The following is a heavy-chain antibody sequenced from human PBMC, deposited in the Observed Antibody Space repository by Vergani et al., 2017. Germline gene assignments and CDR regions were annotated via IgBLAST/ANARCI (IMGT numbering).Heavy chain of an antibody. CDR1: GGSISSYY. CDR3: ARVLGDAYNQHYFDY. Sequence: QVQLQESGPGLVKPSETLSLTCTVSGGSISSYYWSWIRQPAGKGLEWIGRIYTSGSTNYNPSLKSRVAMSLDTSKNQFSLNLSSVTAADTAVYYCARVLGDAYNQHYFDYWGQGTLVTVSS. CDR2: IYTSGST. V-gene: IGHV4-4*07. J-gene: IGHJ4*02. D-gene: IGHD5-24*01.